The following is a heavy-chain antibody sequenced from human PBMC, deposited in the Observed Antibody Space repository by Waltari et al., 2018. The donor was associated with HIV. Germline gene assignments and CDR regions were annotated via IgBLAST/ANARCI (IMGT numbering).Heavy chain of an antibody. J-gene: IGHJ4*02. V-gene: IGHV4-39*07. CDR1: GGSDGTRTTY. D-gene: IGHD3-16*01. CDR3: APYYYISSRHYFDS. CDR2: INYSGNS. Sequence: QLQLQESGPGLVKPSEPLSLTCTVSGGSDGTRTTYWGWIRQPPGKGLEWIGSINYSGNSYYNPSLKSRVTISVDTSKNQLSLNLSSVTAADTAVYYCAPYYYISSRHYFDSWGQGTLVTVSS.